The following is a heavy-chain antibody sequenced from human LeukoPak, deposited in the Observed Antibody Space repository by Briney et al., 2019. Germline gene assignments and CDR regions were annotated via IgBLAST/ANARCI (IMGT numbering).Heavy chain of an antibody. J-gene: IGHJ6*02. D-gene: IGHD3-10*01. Sequence: PGGSLRLSFAASGFTFSSYAMSWVRQAPGKGLEWVSAISGSGGSTYYADSVKGRFTISRDNSKNTLYLQMNSLRAEDTAVYYCAKDLRGVIPSPLFRWVPGAGMDVWGQGTTVTVSS. CDR2: ISGSGGST. CDR1: GFTFSSYA. CDR3: AKDLRGVIPSPLFRWVPGAGMDV. V-gene: IGHV3-23*01.